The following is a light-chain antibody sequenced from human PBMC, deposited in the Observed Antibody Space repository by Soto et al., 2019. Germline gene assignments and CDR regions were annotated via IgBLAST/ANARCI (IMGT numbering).Light chain of an antibody. J-gene: IGKJ2*01. Sequence: EIVLTQSPGTLSLSPGERATLSCRASQSIYINYLAWYQHKPGQAPRLLISGASTRATGIPDRFSGSGSGTDFTLTISRLDPEDFAVYICQQYGSSPYTFCQGTNVEIK. CDR3: QQYGSSPYT. V-gene: IGKV3-20*01. CDR2: GAS. CDR1: QSIYINY.